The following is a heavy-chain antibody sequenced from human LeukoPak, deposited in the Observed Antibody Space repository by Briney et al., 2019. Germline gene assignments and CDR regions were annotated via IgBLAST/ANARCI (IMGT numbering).Heavy chain of an antibody. J-gene: IGHJ4*02. CDR3: ARNLVGSGSFPLDY. V-gene: IGHV3-7*01. Sequence: GGSLRLSCAASGFTFSSYWMSWVRQAPGKGLEWVANIKQDGSEKYYVDSVKGRFTISRDNAKNSLYLQMNSLRAEDTAVYYCARNLVGSGSFPLDYWGQGTLVTVSS. CDR1: GFTFSSYW. D-gene: IGHD1-26*01. CDR2: IKQDGSEK.